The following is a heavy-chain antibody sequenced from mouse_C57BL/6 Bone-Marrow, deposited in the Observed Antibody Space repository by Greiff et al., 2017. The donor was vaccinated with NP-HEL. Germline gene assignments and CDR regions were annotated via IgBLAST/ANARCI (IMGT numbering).Heavy chain of an antibody. V-gene: IGHV5-12*01. CDR2: ISNGGGST. D-gene: IGHD3-2*02. CDR1: GFTFSDYY. CDR3: ARQDSSGYPHYYAMDY. Sequence: EVKVVESGGGLVQPGGSLKLSCAASGFTFSDYYMYWVRQTPEKRLEWVAYISNGGGSTYYPDTVKGRFTISRDNAKNTLYLQMSRLKSEDTAMYYCARQDSSGYPHYYAMDYWGQGTSVTVSS. J-gene: IGHJ4*01.